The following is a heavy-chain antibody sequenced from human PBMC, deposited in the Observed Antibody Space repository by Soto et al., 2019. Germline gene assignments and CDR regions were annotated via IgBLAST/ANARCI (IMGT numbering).Heavy chain of an antibody. Sequence: LRLSCSLTGFTFGSYVMHCVRHAPGNGLAYVSVISSSRASKHHPDSVKGRFTISRDNSKNTLYLQMNSLRAENTAVYYCVKGFKGSTLIPYYYDSSGYYYDAFNIWGQGTQVTVSS. V-gene: IGHV3-64D*06. CDR3: VKGFKGSTLIPYYYDSSGYYYDAFNI. D-gene: IGHD3-22*01. CDR1: GFTFGSYV. CDR2: ISSSRASK. J-gene: IGHJ3*02.